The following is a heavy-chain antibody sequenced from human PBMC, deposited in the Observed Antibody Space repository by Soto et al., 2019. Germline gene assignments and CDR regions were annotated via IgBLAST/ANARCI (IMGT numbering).Heavy chain of an antibody. Sequence: QGQVLQSGDDLKTPGASVRVSCGASGYPFTSYGIGWVRQAPGQGLEWVAGSSAYNGNRNIAQKFQGRVTMTLETSTGTAHMELGDLTSADTAVYYCARGRIVASIHDAFEIWGQGTNVTVSS. V-gene: IGHV1-18*01. CDR2: SSAYNGNR. J-gene: IGHJ3*02. CDR1: GYPFTSYG. CDR3: ARGRIVASIHDAFEI. D-gene: IGHD5-12*01.